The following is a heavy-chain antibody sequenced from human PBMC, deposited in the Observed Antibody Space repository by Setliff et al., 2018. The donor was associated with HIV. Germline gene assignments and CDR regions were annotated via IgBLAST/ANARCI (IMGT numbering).Heavy chain of an antibody. J-gene: IGHJ4*02. CDR1: GPSFSGYY. D-gene: IGHD3-10*01. V-gene: IGHV4-34*01. Sequence: SETLSLTCAVYGPSFSGYYWNWIRQFPGKSLEWIGEINHSGTTNYSPSFKSRLNISVDVSKNQFSLRLASLSAAGTAAYFCAAKPMIRGRPFAFWGQATLVTVSS. CDR2: INHSGTT. CDR3: AAKPMIRGRPFAF.